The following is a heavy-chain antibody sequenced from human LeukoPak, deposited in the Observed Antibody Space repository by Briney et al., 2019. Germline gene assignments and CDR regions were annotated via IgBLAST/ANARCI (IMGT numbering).Heavy chain of an antibody. Sequence: SETLSLTCTVSGGSISSYYWSWIRQPAGKGLEWIGRIYTSGNTNYHPSLKSRVTISVDTSKNQFSLKLSSVTAADTAVYYCAGGGFDWFLASDYFDYWGQGTLVTVSS. J-gene: IGHJ4*02. CDR3: AGGGFDWFLASDYFDY. CDR1: GGSISSYY. V-gene: IGHV4-4*07. D-gene: IGHD3-9*01. CDR2: IYTSGNT.